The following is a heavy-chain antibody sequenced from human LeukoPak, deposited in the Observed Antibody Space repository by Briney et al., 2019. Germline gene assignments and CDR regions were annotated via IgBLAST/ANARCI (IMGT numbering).Heavy chain of an antibody. CDR3: ARVLALGSSGWYYYYYGMDV. Sequence: GGSLRLSCAASGFTFDDYAMHWVRQAPGKGLEWVSVIYSGGSIYYADSVKGRFTISRDNSKNTLYLQMNSLRAEDTAVYYCARVLALGSSGWYYYYYGMDVWGQGTTVTVSS. J-gene: IGHJ6*02. V-gene: IGHV3-53*01. D-gene: IGHD6-19*01. CDR2: IYSGGSI. CDR1: GFTFDDYA.